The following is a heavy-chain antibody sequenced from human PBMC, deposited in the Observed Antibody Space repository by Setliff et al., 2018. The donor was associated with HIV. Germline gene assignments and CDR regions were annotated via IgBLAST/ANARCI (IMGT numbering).Heavy chain of an antibody. V-gene: IGHV4-31*02. Sequence: WIRQSRGTGLAWIGYVYYGGSSYYNPSLASRVTMSVDTSKNQFSLELRSVIAADTAVYYCARQGAFCSGTSCYYFDYWGQGILVTVSS. J-gene: IGHJ4*02. CDR3: ARQGAFCSGTSCYYFDY. D-gene: IGHD2-2*01. CDR2: VYYGGSS.